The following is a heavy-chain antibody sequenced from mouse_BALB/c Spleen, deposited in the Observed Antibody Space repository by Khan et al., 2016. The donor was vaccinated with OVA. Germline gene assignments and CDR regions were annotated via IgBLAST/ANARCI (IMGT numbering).Heavy chain of an antibody. Sequence: QMQLEESGAELARPGASVKMSCKASGYTLTSYTMHWIKQRPGQGLEWIGYINPSNSYTNYNQKFKDKATLTADKSSSTAYMQLSSLTSEDSAVYYCAREGAYYRSDGWFAYWGQGTLVTVSA. CDR3: AREGAYYRSDGWFAY. D-gene: IGHD2-14*01. CDR2: INPSNSYT. CDR1: GYTLTSYT. J-gene: IGHJ3*01. V-gene: IGHV1-4*01.